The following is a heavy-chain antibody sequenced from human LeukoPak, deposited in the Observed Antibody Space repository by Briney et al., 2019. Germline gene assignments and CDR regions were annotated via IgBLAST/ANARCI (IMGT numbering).Heavy chain of an antibody. J-gene: IGHJ4*02. CDR2: ISSSSDYI. D-gene: IGHD3-10*01. CDR3: ARDLSQDGSGSYYPYFDY. Sequence: PGGSLRLSCAASGFIFSSYSMNWVRQAPGKGLEWVSFISSSSDYIYYADSVKGRFTISRDNAKNSLYLQMTSLRAEDTAVYYCARDLSQDGSGSYYPYFDYWGQGTLVTVSS. CDR1: GFIFSSYS. V-gene: IGHV3-21*01.